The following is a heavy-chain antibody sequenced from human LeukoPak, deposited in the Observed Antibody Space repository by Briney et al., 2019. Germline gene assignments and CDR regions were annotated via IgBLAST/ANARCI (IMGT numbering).Heavy chain of an antibody. CDR3: AKEGSSTRDHMDV. V-gene: IGHV3-23*01. CDR1: GFTFRSYA. CDR2: TTGSGDKL. Sequence: GGSLRLSCTASGFTFRSYALSWVRQAPGKGLEWVSATTGSGDKLFYADSVKGRFTISRDNSKNTLYLQMNSLRADDTAVYYCAKEGSSTRDHMDVWGKGTTVTVSS. D-gene: IGHD2-2*01. J-gene: IGHJ6*03.